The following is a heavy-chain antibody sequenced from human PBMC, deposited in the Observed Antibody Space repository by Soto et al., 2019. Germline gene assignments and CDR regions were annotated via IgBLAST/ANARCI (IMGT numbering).Heavy chain of an antibody. Sequence: GGSLRLSCAASGFIFGSYAMSWIRQAPGKGLEWVSIISGSGGSTYYADSVMGRFTISRDNSKNTLYLQMNSLRVEDTAVYYCAKNLWDILTGYHYFDYWGQGALVTAPQ. V-gene: IGHV3-23*01. CDR2: ISGSGGST. CDR3: AKNLWDILTGYHYFDY. CDR1: GFIFGSYA. D-gene: IGHD3-9*01. J-gene: IGHJ4*02.